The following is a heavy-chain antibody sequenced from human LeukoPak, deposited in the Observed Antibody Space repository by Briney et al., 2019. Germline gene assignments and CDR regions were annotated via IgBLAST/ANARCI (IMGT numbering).Heavy chain of an antibody. D-gene: IGHD3-10*01. V-gene: IGHV3-9*01. CDR1: GFTFDDYA. CDR3: AKSSSPYYYGSGTIDY. J-gene: IGHJ4*02. Sequence: GGSLRLSCAASGFTFDDYAMHWVRQAPGKGLEWVSGISWNSGSIGYADSVKGRFTISRDNAKNSLYLQMNSLRAEDTAVYYCAKSSSPYYYGSGTIDYWGQGTLVTVSS. CDR2: ISWNSGSI.